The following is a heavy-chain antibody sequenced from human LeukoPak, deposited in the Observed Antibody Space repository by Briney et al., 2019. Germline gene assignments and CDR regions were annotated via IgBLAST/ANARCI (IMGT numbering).Heavy chain of an antibody. CDR1: GYTFTSYD. CDR2: MSPNSGNT. J-gene: IGHJ4*02. D-gene: IGHD3-3*01. Sequence: VASVKVSCKASGYTFTSYDINWVRQATGQGLEWMGWMSPNSGNTGYAQKFQGRVTMTRNTSISTAYMELSSLRSEDTAVYYCARATELVDYDFWSGYYMNYWGQGTPVTVSS. CDR3: ARATELVDYDFWSGYYMNY. V-gene: IGHV1-8*01.